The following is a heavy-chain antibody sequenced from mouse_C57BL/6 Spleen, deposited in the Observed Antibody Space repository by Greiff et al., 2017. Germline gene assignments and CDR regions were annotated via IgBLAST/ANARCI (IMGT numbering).Heavy chain of an antibody. CDR1: GYAFSSYW. V-gene: IGHV1-80*01. CDR3: VYSKDAMDY. D-gene: IGHD2-5*01. J-gene: IGHJ4*01. CDR2: IYPGDGDT. Sequence: VKLMESGAELVKPGASVKISCKASGYAFSSYWMNWVKQRPGKGLEWIGQIYPGDGDTNYNGKFKGKATLTADKSSSTAYMQLSSLTSEDSAVYFCVYSKDAMDYWVKEPQSPSPQ.